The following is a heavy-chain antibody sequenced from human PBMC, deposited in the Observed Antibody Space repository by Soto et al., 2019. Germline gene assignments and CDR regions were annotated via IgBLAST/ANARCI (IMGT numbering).Heavy chain of an antibody. CDR3: TTIHYDTLTPYYGLYGMDV. J-gene: IGHJ6*02. D-gene: IGHD3-9*01. Sequence: GGSLRLSCAASGFTFSNAWMSWVRQAPGKGLEWVGRIKSKTDGGTTDYAAPVKGRFTISRDDSKNTLYLQMNSLKTEDTAVYYCTTIHYDTLTPYYGLYGMDVWGQGTTVTVSS. CDR1: GFTFSNAW. CDR2: IKSKTDGGTT. V-gene: IGHV3-15*01.